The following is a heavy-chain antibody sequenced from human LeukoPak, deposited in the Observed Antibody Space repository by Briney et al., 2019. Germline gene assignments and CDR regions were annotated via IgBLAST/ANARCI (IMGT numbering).Heavy chain of an antibody. D-gene: IGHD3-10*01. CDR2: IYHSGST. CDR1: GYSISSGYY. CDR3: ARVGFVELSGYYYGMDV. Sequence: RPSETLSLTCAVSGYSISSGYYWGWIRQPPGKGLEWIGSIYHSGSTYYNPSLKSRVTISVDTSKNQFSLKLSSVTAADTAVYYCARVGFVELSGYYYGMDVWGKGTTVTVSS. J-gene: IGHJ6*04. V-gene: IGHV4-38-2*01.